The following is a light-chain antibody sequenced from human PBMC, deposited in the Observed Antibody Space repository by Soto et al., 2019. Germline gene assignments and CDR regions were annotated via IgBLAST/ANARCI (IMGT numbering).Light chain of an antibody. CDR3: QHYVTSLTT. Sequence: EIVLTQSPGPLSLSPGERATLSCRASQSVSSNYLAWYQQKPGQAPRLLIYDASTRATGIPDRFIGSGSGTDFTLTISRLEPEDFAVYYCQHYVTSLTTFGQGAKV. V-gene: IGKV3-20*01. J-gene: IGKJ1*01. CDR2: DAS. CDR1: QSVSSNY.